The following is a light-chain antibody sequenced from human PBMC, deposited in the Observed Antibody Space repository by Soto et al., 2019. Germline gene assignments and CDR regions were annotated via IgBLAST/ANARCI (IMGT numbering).Light chain of an antibody. J-gene: IGKJ4*01. Sequence: DIQMTQSPSSLSASAGDRVIITCQASQDIRNHLNWYQQKPGKAPKLLIYDVSNLATGVTPKFSGGGSGTDFTLTISSLPPEDIATYYCQHYDDLVTFGGGTKVEIK. CDR3: QHYDDLVT. CDR2: DVS. V-gene: IGKV1-33*01. CDR1: QDIRNH.